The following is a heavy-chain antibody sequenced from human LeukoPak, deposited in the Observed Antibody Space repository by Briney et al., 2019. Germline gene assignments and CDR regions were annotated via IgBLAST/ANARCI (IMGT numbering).Heavy chain of an antibody. CDR1: GGSMNSYY. D-gene: IGHD5-18*01. V-gene: IGHV4-59*08. Sequence: AETLSLTCTVSGGSMNSYYWTWIRQPPGKGLEWIGYRYYSGSSNYNPSLKSRVTISVDTSKNQFSLKLSSVTAADTAVYYCARVKYSQLDYWGQGTLVTVSS. CDR3: ARVKYSQLDY. J-gene: IGHJ4*02. CDR2: RYYSGSS.